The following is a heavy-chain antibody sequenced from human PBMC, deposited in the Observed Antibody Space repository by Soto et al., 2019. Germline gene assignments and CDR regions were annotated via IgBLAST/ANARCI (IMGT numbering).Heavy chain of an antibody. J-gene: IGHJ4*02. CDR3: ARDNSDCSSTSCYADLFDY. Sequence: GASVKVSCKASGYTFTSYGISWVRQAPGQGLEWMGWISAYNGNTNYAQKLQGRVTMTTDTSTSTAYMELRSLRSDDTAVYYCARDNSDCSSTSCYADLFDYWGQGTLVTVSS. CDR2: ISAYNGNT. V-gene: IGHV1-18*01. CDR1: GYTFTSYG. D-gene: IGHD2-2*01.